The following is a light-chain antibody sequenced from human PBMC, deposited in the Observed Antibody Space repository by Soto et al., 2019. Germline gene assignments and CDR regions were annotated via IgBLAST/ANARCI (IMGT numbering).Light chain of an antibody. CDR1: QPISTF. CDR3: QHSYYTPWT. V-gene: IGKV1-39*01. J-gene: IGKJ1*01. CDR2: GAS. Sequence: DIQMTQSPSSLSASLGDRVTITCRASQPISTFLNWYQKKTGRAPKLLIYGASALHSGVPSRFSGSGSGTDFTLTISSLRPEDFATYYCQHSYYTPWTFGQGTKVEIE.